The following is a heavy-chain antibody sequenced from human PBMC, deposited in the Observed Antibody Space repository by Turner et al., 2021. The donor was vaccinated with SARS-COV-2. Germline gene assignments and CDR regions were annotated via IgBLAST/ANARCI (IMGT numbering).Heavy chain of an antibody. CDR2: ISGSGGRT. D-gene: IGHD5-18*01. CDR1: GFTFSSYA. J-gene: IGHJ6*02. V-gene: IGHV3-23*01. Sequence: EVQLLESGGGLVQPGGSLRLSCAASGFTFSSYAMSWVRQAPGKGLEWVSAISGSGGRTYYADSVKGRFTISRDNSKNTLYLQMNSLRAEETAVYYCAKAHGYSYGGVDYYYYYGMDVWGQGTTVTVSS. CDR3: AKAHGYSYGGVDYYYYYGMDV.